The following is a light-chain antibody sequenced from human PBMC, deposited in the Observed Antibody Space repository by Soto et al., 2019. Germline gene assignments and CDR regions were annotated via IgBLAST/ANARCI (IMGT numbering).Light chain of an antibody. Sequence: QSVLSQPPSASGSPGQSVTISCTGTSSDVGGYNYVSWYQHHPGKAPKLMIFEVSKRPSGVPDRYSGSKSGNTASLTVSGLQAEDEGDYYCSSSAGSNNLGVFGGGTQLTVL. CDR1: SSDVGGYNY. CDR2: EVS. J-gene: IGLJ2*01. V-gene: IGLV2-8*01. CDR3: SSSAGSNNLGV.